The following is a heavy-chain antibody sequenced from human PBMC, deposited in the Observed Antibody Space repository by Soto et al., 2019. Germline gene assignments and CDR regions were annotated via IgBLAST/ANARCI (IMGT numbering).Heavy chain of an antibody. Sequence: GGSLRLSCAASGFSFSSSAMSWVRQAPGKRLEWVSSFSENSGSTHYADSVKGRFTISRDNAKNILYLQMNSLRAEDTALYYCAKDRPITSPNYYYYYMDVWGKGTTVTVSS. CDR1: GFSFSSSA. V-gene: IGHV3-23*01. D-gene: IGHD1-20*01. J-gene: IGHJ6*03. CDR3: AKDRPITSPNYYYYYMDV. CDR2: FSENSGST.